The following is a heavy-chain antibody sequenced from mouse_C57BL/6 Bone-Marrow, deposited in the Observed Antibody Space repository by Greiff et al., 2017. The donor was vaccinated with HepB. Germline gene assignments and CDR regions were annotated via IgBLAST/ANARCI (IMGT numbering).Heavy chain of an antibody. J-gene: IGHJ4*01. CDR3: ARRVDYDEYCAMGY. D-gene: IGHD2-4*01. CDR2: IYPGSGST. V-gene: IGHV1-55*01. Sequence: QVQLQQPGAELVKPGASVKMSCKASGYTFTSYWITWVKQRPGQGLEWIGDIYPGSGSTNYNEKFKSKATLTVDTSSSTAYMQLSSLTSEDSAVYYCARRVDYDEYCAMGYWGQGTSVTVSS. CDR1: GYTFTSYW.